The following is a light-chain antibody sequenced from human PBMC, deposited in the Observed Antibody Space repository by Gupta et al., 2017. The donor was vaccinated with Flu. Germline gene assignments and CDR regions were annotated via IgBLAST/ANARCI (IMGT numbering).Light chain of an antibody. V-gene: IGLV8-61*01. Sequence: PVVTQDPSFFVSAGEPVLLTWSLNSGSVSTNYYPSWYQQIPGQPPRTLIYSTNSRSSGVPDRFFGSILGNKAALTITGTLADDESYYYCALYVGSGISVFGGGTKLTVL. CDR1: SGSVSTNYY. CDR2: STN. CDR3: ALYVGSGISV. J-gene: IGLJ3*02.